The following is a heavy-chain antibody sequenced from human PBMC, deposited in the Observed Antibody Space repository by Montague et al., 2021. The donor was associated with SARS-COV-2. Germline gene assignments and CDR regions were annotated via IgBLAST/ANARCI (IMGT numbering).Heavy chain of an antibody. CDR2: IDWDDDK. Sequence: PALVKPTQTLTLTCTFSGFSLSTSGMCVGWIRQPPGKALEWLARIDWDDDKYYSTSLKTRLTISKDTSKNQVVLTMTNMDPVDTATYYCARVTAGIVAYEYWGQGTLVTVSS. J-gene: IGHJ4*02. V-gene: IGHV2-70*11. CDR1: GFSLSTSGMC. CDR3: ARVTAGIVAYEY. D-gene: IGHD5-12*01.